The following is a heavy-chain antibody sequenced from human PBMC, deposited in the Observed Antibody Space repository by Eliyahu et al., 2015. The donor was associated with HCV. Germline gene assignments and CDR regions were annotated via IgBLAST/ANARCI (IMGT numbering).Heavy chain of an antibody. Sequence: QVQLVQSGAEVGKPGASVRVSCEXSGXXLXSFYMHWVRQPPGQGLEWMGIINPSGGDTNYAQNFQGRVTMTRDASTRTVYMEXTSLQSEDTAVYYCARSHESSGAFDYWGQGTLVTVSS. V-gene: IGHV1-46*01. CDR3: ARSHESSGAFDY. CDR2: INPSGGDT. J-gene: IGHJ4*02. D-gene: IGHD3-22*01. CDR1: GXXLXSFY.